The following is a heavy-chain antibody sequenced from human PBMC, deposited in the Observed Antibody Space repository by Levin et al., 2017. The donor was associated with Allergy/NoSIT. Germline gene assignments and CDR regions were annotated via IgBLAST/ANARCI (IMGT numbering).Heavy chain of an antibody. J-gene: IGHJ3*02. V-gene: IGHV3-30*18. CDR3: AKFASASSGSSAFDI. Sequence: PGGSLRLSCAASGFTFSSYGMHWVRQAPGKGLEWVAVISYDGSNKYYADSVKGRFTISRDNSKNTLYLQMNSLRAEDTAVYYCAKFASASSGSSAFDIWGQGTMVTVSS. CDR1: GFTFSSYG. D-gene: IGHD1-26*01. CDR2: ISYDGSNK.